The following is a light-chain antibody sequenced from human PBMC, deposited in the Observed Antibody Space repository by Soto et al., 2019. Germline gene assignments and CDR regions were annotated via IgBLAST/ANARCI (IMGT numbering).Light chain of an antibody. J-gene: IGLJ3*02. CDR1: SSDVGGYNY. Sequence: QSALTQPPSASGSPGQSVTISCTGASSDVGGYNYVSWCQQHPGKAPKLMIYEVTKRPSGVPDRFSGSESGNTASLTVSGLQAEDEADYYCSSYAGSNNLVFGGGTKLTVL. CDR2: EVT. V-gene: IGLV2-8*01. CDR3: SSYAGSNNLV.